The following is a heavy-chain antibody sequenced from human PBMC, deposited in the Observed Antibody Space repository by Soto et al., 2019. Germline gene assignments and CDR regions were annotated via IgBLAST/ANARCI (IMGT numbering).Heavy chain of an antibody. CDR1: GFSLSNARMG. V-gene: IGHV2-26*01. CDR2: IFSNDEK. J-gene: IGHJ5*02. CDR3: ARSLGYCSGGSCYSNWFDP. Sequence: GPTLVNPTETLTLTCTVSGFSLSNARMGVTWIRQPPGKALEWLAHIFSNDEKSYSTSLKSRLTISKDTSKSQVVLTMTNMDPVDTATYYCARSLGYCSGGSCYSNWFDPWGQGTLVTVSS. D-gene: IGHD2-15*01.